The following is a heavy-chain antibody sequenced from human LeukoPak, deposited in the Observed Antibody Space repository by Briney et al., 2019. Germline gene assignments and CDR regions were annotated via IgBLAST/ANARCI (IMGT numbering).Heavy chain of an antibody. CDR2: IYPGDSDT. D-gene: IGHD6-19*01. CDR3: ARHGWSRSPTNIQH. J-gene: IGHJ1*01. V-gene: IGHV5-51*01. Sequence: GESLKISCKGSGYSFANYWIGWVRQMPGKGLEWMAIIYPGDSDTRYSPSFQGQVTISADKSISTAYLQWSSLKASGTAMYYCARHGWSRSPTNIQHWGQGTLVTVSS. CDR1: GYSFANYW.